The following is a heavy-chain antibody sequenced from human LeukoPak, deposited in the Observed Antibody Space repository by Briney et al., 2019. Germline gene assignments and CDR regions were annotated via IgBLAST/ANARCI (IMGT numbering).Heavy chain of an antibody. D-gene: IGHD3-16*02. CDR3: ARKHRYYDYVWGSYRYTSLGY. J-gene: IGHJ4*02. V-gene: IGHV3-23*01. CDR1: GFTFSSYA. CDR2: ISGSGGST. Sequence: GGSLRPSCAASGFTFSSYAMSWVRQAPGKGLEWVSAISGSGGSTYYADSVKGRFTISRDNSKNTLYLQMNSLRAEDTAVYYCARKHRYYDYVWGSYRYTSLGYWGQGTLVTVSS.